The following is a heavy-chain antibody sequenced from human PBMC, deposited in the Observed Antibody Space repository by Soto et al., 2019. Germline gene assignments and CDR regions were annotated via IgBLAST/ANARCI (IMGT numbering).Heavy chain of an antibody. J-gene: IGHJ4*02. CDR1: EFSLSTSGVG. Sequence: SGPTLVNPTQTLTLTCTFSEFSLSTSGVGVGWIRQPPGKALEWLALIYWNDDKRYSPSLKSRLTITKDTSKNQVVLTMTNMDPVDTATYYCAHSYYDFWSGYYYFDYWGQGTLVTVSS. D-gene: IGHD3-3*01. V-gene: IGHV2-5*01. CDR2: IYWNDDK. CDR3: AHSYYDFWSGYYYFDY.